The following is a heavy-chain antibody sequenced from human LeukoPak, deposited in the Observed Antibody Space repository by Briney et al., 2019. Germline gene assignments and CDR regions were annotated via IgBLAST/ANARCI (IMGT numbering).Heavy chain of an antibody. CDR1: GGSISSGDYS. CDR2: IYHSGST. V-gene: IGHV4-30-2*01. J-gene: IGHJ4*02. CDR3: ARVAQGSYYFDY. Sequence: SETLSLTCAVSGGSISSGDYSWSWIRQPPGKGLEWIGYIYHSGSTYYNPSLKSRVTISVDRSKNQFSLKLSSVTAADTAVYYCARVAQGSYYFDYWGQGTLVTVSS. D-gene: IGHD2-15*01.